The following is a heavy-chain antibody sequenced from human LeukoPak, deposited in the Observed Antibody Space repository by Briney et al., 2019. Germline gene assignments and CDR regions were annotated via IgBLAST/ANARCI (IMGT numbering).Heavy chain of an antibody. V-gene: IGHV4-59*01. D-gene: IGHD3-22*01. CDR3: ARGRYYDSSGPFDY. CDR2: IYYSGST. J-gene: IGHJ4*02. Sequence: SETLSLTCTVSGGSISSYYWSWIRQPPGKGLEWIGYIYYSGSTNYNPSLKSRVTISVDTSKNQFSLKLSSATAADTAVYYCARGRYYDSSGPFDYWGQGTLVTVSS. CDR1: GGSISSYY.